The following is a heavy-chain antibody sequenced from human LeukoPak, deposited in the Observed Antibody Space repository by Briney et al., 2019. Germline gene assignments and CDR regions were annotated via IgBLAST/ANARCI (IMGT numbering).Heavy chain of an antibody. Sequence: GGSLRLSCAASGFTFSSYGMHWVRQAPGKGLEWVAGILHDGTNEYYPDSVKGRFTIPRDNTKNTLFLQMNSLGAEDTAVYYCAKIEYYDSSGYLNYWGQGTLVSVSS. D-gene: IGHD3-22*01. CDR3: AKIEYYDSSGYLNY. CDR1: GFTFSSYG. J-gene: IGHJ4*02. V-gene: IGHV3-30*18. CDR2: ILHDGTNE.